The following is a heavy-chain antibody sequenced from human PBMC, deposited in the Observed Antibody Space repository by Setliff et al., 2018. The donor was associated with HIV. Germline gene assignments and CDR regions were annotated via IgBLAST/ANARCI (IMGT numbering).Heavy chain of an antibody. J-gene: IGHJ4*02. CDR3: ARGRGRYYDSRSYLDY. CDR1: GGSISSDY. V-gene: IGHV4-59*01. Sequence: SETLSLTCTVSGGSISSDYWSWIRQPPGKGLEWIGYIYYSGSTNYNPSLKSRVTISVATSKNQFSLKLNSVTTADTAVYYCARGRGRYYDSRSYLDYWGQGTLVTVSS. CDR2: IYYSGST. D-gene: IGHD3-22*01.